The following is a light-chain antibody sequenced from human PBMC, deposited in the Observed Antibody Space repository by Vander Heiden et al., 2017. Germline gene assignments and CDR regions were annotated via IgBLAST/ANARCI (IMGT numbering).Light chain of an antibody. CDR1: SGINVGAYM. CDR3: MIWHSNTWV. V-gene: IGLV5-45*02. CDR2: YKSDSDK. J-gene: IGLJ3*02. Sequence: QAVLTQPSSLSASPGASASLTCTLRSGINVGAYMISWYQQKPGSPPQYLLRYKSDSDKQQGSGVPSRFSGSKDASANAGILLISGLQSDDEADYYCMIWHSNTWVFGGGTKLTVL.